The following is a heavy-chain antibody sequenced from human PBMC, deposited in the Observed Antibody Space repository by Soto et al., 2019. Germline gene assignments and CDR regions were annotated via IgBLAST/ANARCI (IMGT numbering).Heavy chain of an antibody. J-gene: IGHJ6*03. CDR2: IYYSGST. D-gene: IGHD6-13*01. V-gene: IGHV4-59*01. Sequence: SETLSLTCTVSGGSISSYYWSWIRQPPGKGLEWIGYIYYSGSTNYNPSLKSRVTISVDTSKNQFSLKLSSVTAADTAVYYCARGPTEYSSSWWRYYYMDVWGKGTTVTVSS. CDR3: ARGPTEYSSSWWRYYYMDV. CDR1: GGSISSYY.